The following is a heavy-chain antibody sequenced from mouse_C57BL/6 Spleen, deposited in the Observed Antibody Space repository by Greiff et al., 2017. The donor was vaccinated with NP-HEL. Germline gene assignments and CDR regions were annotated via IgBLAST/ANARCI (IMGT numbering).Heavy chain of an antibody. CDR1: GYTFTSYW. Sequence: VQLQQPGAELVKPGASVKLSCKASGYTFTSYWMQWVKQRPGQGLEWIGEIDPSDSYTNYNQKFKGKATLTVDTSSSTAYMQLSSLTSEDSAVYYCARTAQATFDYWGKGTTLTVSS. D-gene: IGHD3-2*02. V-gene: IGHV1-50*01. CDR2: IDPSDSYT. CDR3: ARTAQATFDY. J-gene: IGHJ2*01.